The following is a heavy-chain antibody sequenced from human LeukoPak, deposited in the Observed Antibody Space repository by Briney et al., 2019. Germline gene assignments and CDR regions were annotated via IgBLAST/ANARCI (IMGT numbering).Heavy chain of an antibody. CDR1: GGSISSYH. V-gene: IGHV4-59*01. J-gene: IGHJ4*02. CDR3: ASGRGGSYLGY. Sequence: SETLSLTCTVSGGSISSYHWSWIRQPPGKGLEWIGYIYYSGSTNYNPSLRSRVTISVDTSKNQFSLKLSSVTAADTAVYYCASGRGGSYLGYWGQGTLVTVSS. CDR2: IYYSGST. D-gene: IGHD3-10*01.